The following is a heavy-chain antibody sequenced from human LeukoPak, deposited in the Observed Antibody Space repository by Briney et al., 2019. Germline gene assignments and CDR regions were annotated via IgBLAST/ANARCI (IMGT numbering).Heavy chain of an antibody. CDR1: GFTFSSYW. CDR3: ARVSGQAAAGVYWFDP. V-gene: IGHV3-74*01. J-gene: IGHJ5*02. Sequence: GGPLRLSCAASGFTFSSYWMHWVRQAPGKGLVWVSRINSAGSTTAYADSVKGRFTISRDNAKNTLYLQMNSLRAEDTAVYYCARVSGQAAAGVYWFDPWGQGTLVTVYS. D-gene: IGHD6-13*01. CDR2: INSAGSTT.